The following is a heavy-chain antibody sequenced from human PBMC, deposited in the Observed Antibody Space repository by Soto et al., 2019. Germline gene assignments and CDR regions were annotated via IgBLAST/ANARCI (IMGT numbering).Heavy chain of an antibody. J-gene: IGHJ5*02. CDR3: AKVAVPYNGELYWFDL. V-gene: IGHV3-23*04. CDR1: GFTFKNYA. D-gene: IGHD3-10*01. CDR2: IGGSGSGA. Sequence: EVQLVESGGGLVQPGGSLRLSCAASGFTFKNYAMTWVRQAPGKGMEWVSCIGGSGSGAHYGDGVKGRFTVSRDDSKNIPYLQMSGLRVDDKALYYCAKVAVPYNGELYWFDLWGQGTLVTVSS.